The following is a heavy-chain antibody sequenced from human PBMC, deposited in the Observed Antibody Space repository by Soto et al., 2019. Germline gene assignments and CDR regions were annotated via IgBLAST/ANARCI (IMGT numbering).Heavy chain of an antibody. Sequence: EVLLVESGGGLVQPGGSLRLSCAASGFTFSVYSMNWVRQAPGKGLDWVSYITGSSDRIHFADSVKGRFTVSRDNAKNSLYLQMNSLRDEDTGVYYCTTSNGHLNHWGQGTMVSVSS. CDR1: GFTFSVYS. CDR2: ITGSSDRI. CDR3: TTSNGHLNH. J-gene: IGHJ4*02. V-gene: IGHV3-48*02. D-gene: IGHD3-22*01.